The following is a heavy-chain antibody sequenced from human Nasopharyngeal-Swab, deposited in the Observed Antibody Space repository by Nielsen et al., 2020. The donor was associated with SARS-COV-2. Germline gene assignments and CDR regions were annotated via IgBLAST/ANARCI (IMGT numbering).Heavy chain of an antibody. Sequence: GESLKIPCAASGFPLSRHWMHWVRQESGKALVWVACVKSDGSITHYADSVKGRFTITRDNAKNTLYLQMNSLRAEDTAVYYCEREDDAFDIWGQGTTVTVSS. J-gene: IGHJ3*02. CDR2: VKSDGSIT. CDR3: EREDDAFDI. CDR1: GFPLSRHW. V-gene: IGHV3-74*01.